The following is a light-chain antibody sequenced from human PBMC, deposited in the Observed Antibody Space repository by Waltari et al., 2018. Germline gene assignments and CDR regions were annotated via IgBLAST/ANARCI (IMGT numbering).Light chain of an antibody. CDR1: SSDIVTYNY. V-gene: IGLV2-23*02. Sequence: SALTQPASVSGSPGQSITISCTGTSSDIVTYNYVSWYQQLPGKAPKMMIYEVTKRPSGVSYRCSGSKSGNTASLTIAGLRAEDEADYYCSSHANTYNFAHVVFGGGTKLTVL. CDR2: EVT. CDR3: SSHANTYNFAHVV. J-gene: IGLJ2*01.